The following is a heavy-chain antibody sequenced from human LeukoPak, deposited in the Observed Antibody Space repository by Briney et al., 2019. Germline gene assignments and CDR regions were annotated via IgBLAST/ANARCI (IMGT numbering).Heavy chain of an antibody. V-gene: IGHV4-39*01. CDR3: ARRIIIAVAGTGWFDP. D-gene: IGHD6-19*01. J-gene: IGHJ5*02. CDR1: GGSISSSSYY. CDR2: IYYSGST. Sequence: SETLSLTCTVSGGSISSSSYYWGWIRQPPGKGLEWIGSIYYSGSTYYNPSLKSRVTISVDTSKNQFSLKLSSVTAADTAVYYCARRIIIAVAGTGWFDPWGHGTLVTVFS.